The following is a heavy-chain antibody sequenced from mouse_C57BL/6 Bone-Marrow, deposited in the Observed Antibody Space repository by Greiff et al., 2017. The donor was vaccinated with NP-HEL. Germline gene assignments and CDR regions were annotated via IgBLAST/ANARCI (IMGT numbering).Heavy chain of an antibody. V-gene: IGHV5-4*01. D-gene: IGHD2-4*01. CDR3: ARDDYDEDWYFDV. CDR1: GFTFSSYA. Sequence: EVQRVESGGGLVKPGGSLKLSCAASGFTFSSYAMSWVRQTPEKRLEWVATISDGGSYTYYPDNVKGRFTISRDNAKNNLYLQMSHLKSEDTAMYYCARDDYDEDWYFDVWGTGTTVTVSS. CDR2: ISDGGSYT. J-gene: IGHJ1*03.